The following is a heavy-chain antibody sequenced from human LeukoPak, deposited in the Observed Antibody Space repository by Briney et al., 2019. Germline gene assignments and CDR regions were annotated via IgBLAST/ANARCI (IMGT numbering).Heavy chain of an antibody. CDR3: ARGSYQFDY. D-gene: IGHD2-2*01. CDR1: GFTFSSYL. J-gene: IGHJ4*02. Sequence: GGSLRLSCAASGFTFSSYLMTWVRQAPGKGLEWVAKTKQDGSEKYYVDSVKGRFTISTDNAKNSLYLQMSSLRAEDTAVYYCARGSYQFDYWGQGTLVTVSS. CDR2: TKQDGSEK. V-gene: IGHV3-7*01.